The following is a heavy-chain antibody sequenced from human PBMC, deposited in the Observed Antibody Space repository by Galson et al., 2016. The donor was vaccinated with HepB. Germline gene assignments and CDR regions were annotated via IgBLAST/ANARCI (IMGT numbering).Heavy chain of an antibody. CDR3: ARSAAYDFWSGT. D-gene: IGHD3-3*01. CDR2: IYHSGST. V-gene: IGHV4-4*02. J-gene: IGHJ4*02. CDR1: GGSISSSNW. Sequence: ETLSLTCAVSGGSISSSNWWSWVRQPPGKGLEWIGEIYHSGSTNYNPSLKSRVTISVDKSNNQFSLKLSSVTAADTAVYYCARSAAYDFWSGTWGQGTLVTVSS.